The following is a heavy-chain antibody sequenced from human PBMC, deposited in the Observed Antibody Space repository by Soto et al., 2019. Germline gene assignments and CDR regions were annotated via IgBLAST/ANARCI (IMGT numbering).Heavy chain of an antibody. Sequence: GASVKVSCKASGYTFTSYDINWVRQATGQGLEWMGGMNPNSGNTGYAQKFQGRVTMTRNTSISTAYMELGSLRSEDTAGYYCARGYSSVDGYAFDVWGQGTMVTVSS. CDR3: ARGYSSVDGYAFDV. D-gene: IGHD6-19*01. CDR1: GYTFTSYD. V-gene: IGHV1-8*01. CDR2: MNPNSGNT. J-gene: IGHJ3*01.